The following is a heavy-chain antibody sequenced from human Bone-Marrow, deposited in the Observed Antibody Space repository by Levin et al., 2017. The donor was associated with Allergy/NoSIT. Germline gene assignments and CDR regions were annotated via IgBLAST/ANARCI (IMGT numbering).Heavy chain of an antibody. V-gene: IGHV3-74*01. J-gene: IGHJ5*02. Sequence: GGSLRLSCAASGFTFSSYWMHWVRQAPGKGLVWVSRINSDGSSTSYADSVKGRFTISRDNAKNTLYLQMNSLRAEDTAVYYCARDSYDFWSGYLYGLDNWFDPWGQGTLVTVSS. D-gene: IGHD3-3*01. CDR3: ARDSYDFWSGYLYGLDNWFDP. CDR1: GFTFSSYW. CDR2: INSDGSST.